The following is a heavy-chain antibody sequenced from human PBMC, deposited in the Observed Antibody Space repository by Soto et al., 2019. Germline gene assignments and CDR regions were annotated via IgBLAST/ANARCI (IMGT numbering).Heavy chain of an antibody. CDR2: VSDDGSNT. Sequence: GGSLRLSCAASGFTFSGHWMHWVRQGPGKRLEWVSHVSDDGSNTDYADSVKGRFTTSRDNAKNTLYLQMNSLRVEDTAVYYCARDMGEQYCRGGRCYWVKWFDSWGQGTPVTVSS. CDR3: ARDMGEQYCRGGRCYWVKWFDS. CDR1: GFTFSGHW. J-gene: IGHJ5*01. D-gene: IGHD2-15*01. V-gene: IGHV3-74*01.